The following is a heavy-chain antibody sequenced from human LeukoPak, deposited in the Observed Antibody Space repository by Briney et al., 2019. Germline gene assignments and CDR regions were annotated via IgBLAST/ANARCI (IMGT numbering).Heavy chain of an antibody. CDR3: ARVVEGSYYYYFYMDV. D-gene: IGHD3-3*01. CDR1: GYTFRSYG. J-gene: IGHJ6*03. V-gene: IGHV1-18*01. Sequence: GASVKVSCKASGYTFRSYGISWVRQAPGQGLEWMGWISTYNENSNYAQKLQDRVTMTTDTSTSTAYMELRSLRSDDTAVYFCARVVEGSYYYYFYMDVWGKGTTVTVSS. CDR2: ISTYNENS.